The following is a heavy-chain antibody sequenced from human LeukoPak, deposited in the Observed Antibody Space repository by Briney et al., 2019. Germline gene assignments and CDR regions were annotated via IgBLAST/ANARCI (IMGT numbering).Heavy chain of an antibody. Sequence: PSQTLSLTCIVSGGSISSGDYYWSWIRQPPGKGLEWIGYIYYSGSTYYNPSLKSRVTISVDTSKNQFSLKLSSVTAAGTAVYYCARGPSYALYYYYYYGMDVWGQGTTVTVSS. CDR1: GGSISSGDYY. J-gene: IGHJ6*02. D-gene: IGHD2-2*01. V-gene: IGHV4-30-4*01. CDR3: ARGPSYALYYYYYYGMDV. CDR2: IYYSGST.